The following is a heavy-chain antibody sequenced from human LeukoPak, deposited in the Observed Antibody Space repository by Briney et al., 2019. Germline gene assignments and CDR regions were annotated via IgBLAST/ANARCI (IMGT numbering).Heavy chain of an antibody. CDR1: GFAVSSNY. D-gene: IGHD3-10*01. CDR2: LYPDGRT. J-gene: IGHJ4*02. V-gene: IGHV3-53*01. Sequence: GGSLRLSCAASGFAVSSNYMNWVRHAPGKGLEWVSVLYPDGRTYYADSVKGRFTISRDVSKNTLFLQMTSLRAEDTAVYYCAKAKGWYGEGYFDCWGQGTLITVSS. CDR3: AKAKGWYGEGYFDC.